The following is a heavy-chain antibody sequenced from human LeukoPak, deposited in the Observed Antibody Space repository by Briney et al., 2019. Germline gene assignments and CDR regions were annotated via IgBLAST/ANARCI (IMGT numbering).Heavy chain of an antibody. V-gene: IGHV3-30*19. CDR3: ARGAKERWLQLLDY. J-gene: IGHJ4*02. Sequence: PGGSLRLSCAASGFTFSSYGMHWVRQAPGKGLEWVAVISYDGSNKYYTDSVKGRFTISRDNSKNTLYLQMNSLRAEDTAVYYCARGAKERWLQLLDYWGQGTLVTVSS. D-gene: IGHD5-24*01. CDR1: GFTFSSYG. CDR2: ISYDGSNK.